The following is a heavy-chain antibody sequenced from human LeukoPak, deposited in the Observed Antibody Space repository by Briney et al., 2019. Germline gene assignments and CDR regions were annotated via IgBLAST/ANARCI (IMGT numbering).Heavy chain of an antibody. J-gene: IGHJ4*02. Sequence: GGSLRLSCAASGFTFSSYGMHWVRQAPGKGLEWVAVISYDGSNKYYADSVKGRFTISRDNSKNTLYLQMNSLRAEDTAVYYCAKPVSYYDSSGYPFDYWGQGTLVTVSS. D-gene: IGHD3-22*01. V-gene: IGHV3-30*18. CDR1: GFTFSSYG. CDR2: ISYDGSNK. CDR3: AKPVSYYDSSGYPFDY.